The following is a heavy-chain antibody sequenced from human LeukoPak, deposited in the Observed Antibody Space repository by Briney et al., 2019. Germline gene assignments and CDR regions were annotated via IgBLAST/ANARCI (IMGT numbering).Heavy chain of an antibody. J-gene: IGHJ4*02. CDR2: ISAYNGNN. CDR1: GYTFTSNG. CDR3: ARISETTVTATFDY. V-gene: IGHV1-18*01. Sequence: SEKLSCKASGYTFTSNGNSWVRQAPAQGLEWKGWISAYNGNNNYAQNPQSRVTTTTETTTSTAYMVQRSLRSDDTAVYYCARISETTVTATFDYWGQGTLVTVSS. D-gene: IGHD4-17*01.